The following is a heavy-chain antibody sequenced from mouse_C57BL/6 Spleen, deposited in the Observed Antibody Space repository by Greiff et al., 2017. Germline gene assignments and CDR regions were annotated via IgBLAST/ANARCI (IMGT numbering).Heavy chain of an antibody. Sequence: EVMLVESGGGLVQPGGSLKLSCAASGFTFSDYYMYWVRQTPEKRLEWVAYMSNGGGSTYYPDTVKGQFTISRDNAKNTLYLHMSRLTSEDTAMYYCARPYDYGGGRFAYWGQGTLVTVSA. CDR1: GFTFSDYY. J-gene: IGHJ3*01. CDR3: ARPYDYGGGRFAY. V-gene: IGHV5-12*01. CDR2: MSNGGGST. D-gene: IGHD2-4*01.